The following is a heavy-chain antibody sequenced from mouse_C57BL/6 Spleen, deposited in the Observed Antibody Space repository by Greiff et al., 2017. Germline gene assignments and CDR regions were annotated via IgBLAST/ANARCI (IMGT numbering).Heavy chain of an antibody. CDR2: IWRGGST. Sequence: VQLQQSGPGLVQPSQSLSITCTVSGFSLTSYGVHWVRQSPGKGLEWLGVIWRGGSTDYNAAFMSRLSITKDNSKSQVFFKMNSLQADDTAIYYCAKKKGDYEDAMDYWGQGTSVTVSS. D-gene: IGHD2-4*01. V-gene: IGHV2-5*01. CDR1: GFSLTSYG. CDR3: AKKKGDYEDAMDY. J-gene: IGHJ4*01.